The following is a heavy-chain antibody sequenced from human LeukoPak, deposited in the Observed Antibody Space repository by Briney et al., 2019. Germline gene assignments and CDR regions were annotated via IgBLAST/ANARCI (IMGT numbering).Heavy chain of an antibody. J-gene: IGHJ6*02. D-gene: IGHD4-4*01. CDR2: SSSSSSYI. V-gene: IGHV3-21*01. CDR3: ARDFPPSNYFYYYYGMDV. CDR1: GFTHSSYS. Sequence: PGGSLRLSCAASGFTHSSYSMNLVRQAPGKGLEWVSSSSSSSSYIYYADSVKGRFTISRDNAKNSLYLQMNSLRAEDTAVYYCARDFPPSNYFYYYYGMDVWGQGTTVTVSS.